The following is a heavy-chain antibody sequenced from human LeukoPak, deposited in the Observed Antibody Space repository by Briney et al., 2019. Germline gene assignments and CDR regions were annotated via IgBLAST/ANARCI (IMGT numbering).Heavy chain of an antibody. CDR1: GFSFSSYA. V-gene: IGHV3-23*01. J-gene: IGHJ4*02. Sequence: GRSLRLSCAASGFSFSSYAMTWVRQAPGTGLEWVSSVSGDGGTTRDADSVEGRFTISRDNSKNTLYLQMNSLRTDDTAVYYCANEAYYYDSSGYYDGYYFDYWGQGTLVTVSS. CDR2: VSGDGGTT. CDR3: ANEAYYYDSSGYYDGYYFDY. D-gene: IGHD3-22*01.